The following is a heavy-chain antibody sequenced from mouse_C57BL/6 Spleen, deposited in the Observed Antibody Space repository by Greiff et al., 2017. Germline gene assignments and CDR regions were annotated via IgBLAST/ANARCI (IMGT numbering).Heavy chain of an antibody. CDR1: GYAFTNYL. D-gene: IGHD5-5*01. J-gene: IGHJ2*01. Sequence: QVQLQQSGAELVRPGTSVKVSCKASGYAFTNYLIEWVKQRPGQGLEWIGVINPGSGGTNYNEKFKGKATLTADKSSSTAYMQLSSLTSEDSAVYFCARSPSYLGFDYWGQGTTLTVSS. CDR3: ARSPSYLGFDY. V-gene: IGHV1-54*01. CDR2: INPGSGGT.